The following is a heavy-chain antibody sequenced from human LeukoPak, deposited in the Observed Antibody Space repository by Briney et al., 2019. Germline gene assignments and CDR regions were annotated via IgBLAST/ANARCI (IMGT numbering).Heavy chain of an antibody. D-gene: IGHD1-26*01. CDR2: IYPGDSDT. Sequence: GESLKISCKGSGYTFTSYWIGWVRQMPGKGLEWMGIIYPGDSDTRYSPSFQGQVTISVDKSISTASLQWSSLKASDTAMYYCARLRLVGATSEYDYWGQGTLVTASS. V-gene: IGHV5-51*01. J-gene: IGHJ4*02. CDR3: ARLRLVGATSEYDY. CDR1: GYTFTSYW.